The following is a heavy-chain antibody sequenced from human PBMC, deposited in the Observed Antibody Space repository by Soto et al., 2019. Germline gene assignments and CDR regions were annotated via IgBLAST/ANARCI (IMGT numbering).Heavy chain of an antibody. J-gene: IGHJ6*02. CDR3: ARKIARGVSMDV. Sequence: QVQLVESGGGVVQPGRSLRLSCAASGFTCSDCAMHWVRQAPGKGLEWVAVISYDGNSEYYADSVKGRFIISRDNSKDTLYLQMNSLRAEDTAFYYCARKIARGVSMDVWGQGTTVTVSS. CDR2: ISYDGNSE. V-gene: IGHV3-30-3*01. CDR1: GFTCSDCA. D-gene: IGHD3-10*01.